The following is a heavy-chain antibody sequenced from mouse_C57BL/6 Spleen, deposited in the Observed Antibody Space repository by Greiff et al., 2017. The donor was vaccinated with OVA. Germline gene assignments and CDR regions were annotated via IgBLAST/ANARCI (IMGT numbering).Heavy chain of an antibody. CDR2: IYPGDGDT. D-gene: IGHD2-4*01. J-gene: IGHJ3*01. Sequence: VQLQQSGAELVKPGASVKISCKASGYAFSSYWMNWVKQRPGKGLEWIGQIYPGDGDTNYNGKFKGKATLTADKSSSTAYMQLSSLTSEDAVVYFGARDYDYDEGFAYWGQGTLVTVSA. CDR1: GYAFSSYW. V-gene: IGHV1-80*01. CDR3: ARDYDYDEGFAY.